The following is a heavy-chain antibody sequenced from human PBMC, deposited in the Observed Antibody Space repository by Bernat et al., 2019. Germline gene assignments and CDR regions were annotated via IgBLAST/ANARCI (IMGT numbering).Heavy chain of an antibody. V-gene: IGHV3-53*01. D-gene: IGHD6-13*01. Sequence: EVQLVDSGGGVIQPGGSLRPPCPASGFPVISNSLSWSRQPPGKGLEWVSNLYSGGTTFYADSVKGRFTISRDNSKNTLYLQMNSLRAEDTAVYYCARTGYSSSWFWGQGTLVTVSS. CDR1: GFPVISNS. CDR2: LYSGGTT. CDR3: ARTGYSSSWF. J-gene: IGHJ4*02.